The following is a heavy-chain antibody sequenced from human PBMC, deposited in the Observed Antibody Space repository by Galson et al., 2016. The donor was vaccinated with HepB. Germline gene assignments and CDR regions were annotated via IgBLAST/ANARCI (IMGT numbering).Heavy chain of an antibody. J-gene: IGHJ6*01. CDR2: INSDGSST. CDR3: ARVGVIPYYYYGMDV. CDR1: GFTFTSYW. D-gene: IGHD3-10*01. Sequence: SLRLSCAASGFTFTSYWIHWVRQVPGEGLVWVSRINSDGSSTHYADSVKGRFTISRDNAKNTVYLQMNSLRVEDTAVYYCARVGVIPYYYYGMDVWVQGTMVIVAS. V-gene: IGHV3-74*01.